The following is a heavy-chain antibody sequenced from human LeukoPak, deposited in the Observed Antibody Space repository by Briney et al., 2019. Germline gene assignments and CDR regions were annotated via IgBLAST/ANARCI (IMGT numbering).Heavy chain of an antibody. CDR3: AKSSYYYDSSGYYSVGYFDY. J-gene: IGHJ4*02. D-gene: IGHD3-22*01. V-gene: IGHV4-34*01. CDR1: GGSFSVYY. Sequence: SETLSLTCAVYGGSFSVYYWSWIRQPPGKGLEWIGEINHSGSTNYNPSLKSRVTISVDTSKNQFSLKLSSVTAADTAVYYCAKSSYYYDSSGYYSVGYFDYWGQGTLVTVSS. CDR2: INHSGST.